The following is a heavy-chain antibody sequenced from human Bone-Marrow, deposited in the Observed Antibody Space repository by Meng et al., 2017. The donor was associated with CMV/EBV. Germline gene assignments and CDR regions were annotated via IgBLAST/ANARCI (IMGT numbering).Heavy chain of an antibody. D-gene: IGHD3-3*01. Sequence: ASVKVSCKASGYVFISCGISWVRQAPGQGLEWMGWINGYRDNTEAAQKFRGRLIMTTDTSTNTAHMELRCLRSDDTAVYYCARDTYYELLSGCRAQLFDNGMDVWGQGTTVTVSS. V-gene: IGHV1-18*01. J-gene: IGHJ6*02. CDR2: INGYRDNT. CDR3: ARDTYYELLSGCRAQLFDNGMDV. CDR1: GYVFISCG.